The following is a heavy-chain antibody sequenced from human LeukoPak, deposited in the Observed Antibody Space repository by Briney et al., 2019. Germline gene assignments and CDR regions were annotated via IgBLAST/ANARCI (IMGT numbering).Heavy chain of an antibody. CDR2: IDANSGGT. D-gene: IGHD3/OR15-3a*01. CDR1: GYTFTDYY. J-gene: IGHJ4*02. Sequence: RASVKVAFKASGYTFTDYYIHWVRQAPGQGLEWMGSIDANSGGTEYAQKFQGRVTMTRDTSLSTAYMEVTSLTSDDTAVYYCARDLFWTGYYYFDFWGQGTLVTVSS. V-gene: IGHV1-2*02. CDR3: ARDLFWTGYYYFDF.